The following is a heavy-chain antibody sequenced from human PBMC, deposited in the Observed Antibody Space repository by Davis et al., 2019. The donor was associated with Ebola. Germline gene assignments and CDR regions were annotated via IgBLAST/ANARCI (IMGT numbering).Heavy chain of an antibody. V-gene: IGHV3-21*01. D-gene: IGHD1-26*01. CDR2: ISGRSSYI. J-gene: IGHJ4*02. CDR1: GFTFSSYS. CDR3: ARDFAPKGAKYYFDS. Sequence: GGSLRLSCAASGFTFSSYSMNWVRQAPGKGLEWVSSISGRSSYIYYAESVKGRFTISRDNAKNSLYLQMNSLRPEDTAVYYCARDFAPKGAKYYFDSWGQGALVTVSS.